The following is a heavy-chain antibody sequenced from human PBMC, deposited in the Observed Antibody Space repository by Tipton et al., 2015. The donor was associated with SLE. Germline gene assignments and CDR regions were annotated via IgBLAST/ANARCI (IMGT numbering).Heavy chain of an antibody. CDR2: IYYSGST. V-gene: IGHV4-39*01. J-gene: IGHJ4*02. CDR1: GGSISSGSYY. D-gene: IGHD1-7*01. Sequence: TLSLTCTVSGGSISSGSYYWDWIRQPPGKGLDWIGIIYYSGSTYSNPSLKSRVTISVVTSKNQFSLKLSSVTAADTAVYYCARRGTGTTNFDYWGRGTLVTVSS. CDR3: ARRGTGTTNFDY.